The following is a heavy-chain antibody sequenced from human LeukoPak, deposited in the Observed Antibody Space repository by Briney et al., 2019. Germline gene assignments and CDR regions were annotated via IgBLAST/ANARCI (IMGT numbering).Heavy chain of an antibody. J-gene: IGHJ4*02. CDR2: IKSKTDGGTT. V-gene: IGHV3-15*01. Sequence: QIGGSLRLSCAASGFTFSNAWMSWVRQAPGKGLEWVGRIKSKTDGGTTDYAAPVKGRFTISRDDSKNTLYLQMNSLKTEDTAVYYCTTDPPLELELQTGWGQGTLVTVSS. CDR3: TTDPPLELELQTG. CDR1: GFTFSNAW. D-gene: IGHD1-7*01.